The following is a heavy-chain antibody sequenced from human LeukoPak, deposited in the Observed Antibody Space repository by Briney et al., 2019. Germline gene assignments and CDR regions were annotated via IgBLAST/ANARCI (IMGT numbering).Heavy chain of an antibody. J-gene: IGHJ4*02. V-gene: IGHV3-74*01. CDR3: ARGGGYSYGSFDY. D-gene: IGHD5-18*01. CDR1: GFTFSSYW. Sequence: PGGSLRLSCAASGFTFSSYWMHWVRQAPGKGLVWVSRINTDGSRTSYADSVKGRFTISRDNGKKTLYLQMNSLRADDTAVYYCARGGGYSYGSFDYWGQGTLVTVSS. CDR2: INTDGSRT.